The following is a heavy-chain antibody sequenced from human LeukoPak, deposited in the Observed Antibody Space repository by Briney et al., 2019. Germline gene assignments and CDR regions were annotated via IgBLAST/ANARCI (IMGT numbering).Heavy chain of an antibody. D-gene: IGHD5-18*01. Sequence: PGGSLRLSCAASGFTFSDYYMSWIRQAPGKGLEWVSYISSSGSTIYYADSVKGRFTISRDNAKNSLYLQMNSLRAEDTAVYYCARHTASRWIQLWSKGAFDYWGQGTLVTVSS. CDR2: ISSSGSTI. J-gene: IGHJ4*02. CDR3: ARHTASRWIQLWSKGAFDY. CDR1: GFTFSDYY. V-gene: IGHV3-11*04.